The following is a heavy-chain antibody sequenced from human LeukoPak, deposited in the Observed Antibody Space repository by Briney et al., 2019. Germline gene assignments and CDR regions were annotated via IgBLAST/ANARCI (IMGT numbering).Heavy chain of an antibody. CDR1: SGSVSSGSYY. CDR2: IYYSENT. Sequence: PSETLSLTCTVSSGSVSSGSYYWSWIRQPPGKGLEWIGYIYYSENTNYNPSLKSRVTISVDTSKNQFSLKLSSVTAADTAVYYCAREGLASMVRGVIGYWGQGTLVTVSS. CDR3: AREGLASMVRGVIGY. J-gene: IGHJ4*02. V-gene: IGHV4-61*01. D-gene: IGHD3-10*01.